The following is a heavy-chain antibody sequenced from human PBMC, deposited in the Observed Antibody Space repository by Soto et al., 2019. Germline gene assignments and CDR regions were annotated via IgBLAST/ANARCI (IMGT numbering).Heavy chain of an antibody. CDR3: ARDDWNDPYYYDGMDV. V-gene: IGHV1-69*08. Sequence: QVQLVQSGAAVKKPGSSVKVSCKASGGTFSSYTISWVRQAPGQGLEWMGRIIPILGIANYAQKFQGRVTITADKSTSTAYRELSSLRSEDTAVYYCARDDWNDPYYYDGMDVWGQGTTVTVSS. J-gene: IGHJ6*02. D-gene: IGHD1-1*01. CDR1: GGTFSSYT. CDR2: IIPILGIA.